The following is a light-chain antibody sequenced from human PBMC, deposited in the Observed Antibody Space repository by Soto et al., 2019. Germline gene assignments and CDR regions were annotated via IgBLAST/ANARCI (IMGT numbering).Light chain of an antibody. Sequence: DAQMTQSPSSLSASVGDSLTLSCRASQTVTSYLNWYQQTPGKAPKLLIYAASTLRSGVPSRFSGSGSATDFTLTISSLQPEDFATYYCRQLESYPSTIGGVTKVAI. CDR2: AAS. V-gene: IGKV1-39*01. CDR1: QTVTSY. J-gene: IGKJ4*01. CDR3: RQLESYPST.